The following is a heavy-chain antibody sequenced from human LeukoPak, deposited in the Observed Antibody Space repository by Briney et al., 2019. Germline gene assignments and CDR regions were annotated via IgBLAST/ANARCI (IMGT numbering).Heavy chain of an antibody. J-gene: IGHJ4*02. CDR3: ARGTYYDFWSGYYKPDDRDY. CDR2: INHSGST. Sequence: SETLSPTCAVYGGSFSGYYWSWIRQPPGKGLEWIGEINHSGSTNYNPSLKSRVTISVDTSKNQFSLKLSSVTAADTAVYYCARGTYYDFWSGYYKPDDRDYWGQGTLVTVSS. CDR1: GGSFSGYY. D-gene: IGHD3-3*01. V-gene: IGHV4-34*01.